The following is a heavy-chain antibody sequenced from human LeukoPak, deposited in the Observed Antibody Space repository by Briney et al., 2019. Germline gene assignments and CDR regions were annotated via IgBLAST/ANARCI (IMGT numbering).Heavy chain of an antibody. J-gene: IGHJ4*02. CDR2: ISYDGSNK. Sequence: GGSLRLSCAASGFTFSSYGMHWVRQAPGKGLEWVAVISYDGSNKYYADSVKGRFTISRDNSKNTQYLQMNSLRVEDTAVYYCAKVGSGYYDHLDFWGQGILVTVSS. CDR3: AKVGSGYYDHLDF. V-gene: IGHV3-30*18. CDR1: GFTFSSYG. D-gene: IGHD3-22*01.